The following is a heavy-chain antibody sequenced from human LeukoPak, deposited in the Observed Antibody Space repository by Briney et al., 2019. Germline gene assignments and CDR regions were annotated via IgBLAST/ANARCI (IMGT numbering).Heavy chain of an antibody. CDR1: GYSFTKFW. CDR2: IYPGDSDT. D-gene: IGHD6-13*01. CDR3: ARQVAAAGKGDY. Sequence: GESLKISCKGSGYSFTKFWIGWVRQMPGKGLEWMGIIYPGDSDTRYSPSFQGQVTISADKSINTAYLQWSSQKASDSAMYYCARQVAAAGKGDYWGQGTLVTVSS. J-gene: IGHJ4*02. V-gene: IGHV5-51*01.